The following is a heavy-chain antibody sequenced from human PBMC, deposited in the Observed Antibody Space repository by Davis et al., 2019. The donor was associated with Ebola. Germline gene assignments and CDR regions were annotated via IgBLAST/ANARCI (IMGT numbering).Heavy chain of an antibody. D-gene: IGHD2-21*02. Sequence: GESLKISCAASGFTFNSYGMHWVRQAPGKGLEWVAVIWYDGSNKYYADSVKGRFTISRDNSKNTLYLQMNSLRAEDTAVYYCARNNRGGDWDYWGQGTLVTVSS. J-gene: IGHJ4*02. V-gene: IGHV3-33*01. CDR2: IWYDGSNK. CDR1: GFTFNSYG. CDR3: ARNNRGGDWDY.